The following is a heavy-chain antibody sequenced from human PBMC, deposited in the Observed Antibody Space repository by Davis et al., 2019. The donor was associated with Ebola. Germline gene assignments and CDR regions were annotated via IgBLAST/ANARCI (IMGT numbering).Heavy chain of an antibody. CDR2: IYTSGST. CDR3: AGDYYGSGSPELAEDRFYGY. Sequence: PSETLSLTCTVSGGSISSYYWSWIRQPAGKGLEWIGRIYTSGSTYYNPSLKSRVTISVDTSKNQFSLKLSSVTAADTAVYYCAGDYYGSGSPELAEDRFYGYWGQGTLVTVSS. V-gene: IGHV4-4*07. J-gene: IGHJ4*02. CDR1: GGSISSYY. D-gene: IGHD3-10*01.